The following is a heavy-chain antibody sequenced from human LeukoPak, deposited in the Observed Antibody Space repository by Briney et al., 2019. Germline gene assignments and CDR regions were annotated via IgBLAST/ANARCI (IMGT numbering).Heavy chain of an antibody. CDR1: GYTLTSYY. Sequence: ASVKVSCKASGYTLTSYYMHWVRQAPGQGLEWMGIINPSGGSTSYAQKFQGRVTMTRDTSTSTVYMEPSSLRSEDTAVYYCARAYYDILTGYYDWGQGTLVTVSS. CDR2: INPSGGST. J-gene: IGHJ4*02. V-gene: IGHV1-46*01. CDR3: ARAYYDILTGYYD. D-gene: IGHD3-9*01.